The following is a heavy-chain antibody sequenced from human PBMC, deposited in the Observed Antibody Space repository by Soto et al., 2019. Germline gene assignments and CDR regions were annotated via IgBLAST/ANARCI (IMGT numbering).Heavy chain of an antibody. D-gene: IGHD3-3*01. CDR3: AKSSGDFWSGYPDYYYYYGMDV. Sequence: GGSLRLSCASSGFTFSSYEMNWVRQAPGKGLEWVSYISSSGSTIYYADSVKGRFTISRDNSKNTLYLQMNSLRAEDTAVYYCAKSSGDFWSGYPDYYYYYGMDVWGQGTTVTVSS. CDR1: GFTFSSYE. CDR2: ISSSGSTI. V-gene: IGHV3-48*03. J-gene: IGHJ6*02.